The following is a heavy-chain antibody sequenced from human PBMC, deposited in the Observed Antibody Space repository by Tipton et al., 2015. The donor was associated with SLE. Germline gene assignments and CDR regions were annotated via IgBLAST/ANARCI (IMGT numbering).Heavy chain of an antibody. J-gene: IGHJ5*02. D-gene: IGHD3-10*01. V-gene: IGHV3-11*06. Sequence: SLRLSCAASGFTFSDSYMSWIRQAPGKGLEWVSYLSSSSSYTNYADSVKGRFTISRDNAKNSLYLQMNSLRAEDTAVYYCARFQRGPRGWFDPWGQGTLVTVSS. CDR1: GFTFSDSY. CDR2: LSSSSSYT. CDR3: ARFQRGPRGWFDP.